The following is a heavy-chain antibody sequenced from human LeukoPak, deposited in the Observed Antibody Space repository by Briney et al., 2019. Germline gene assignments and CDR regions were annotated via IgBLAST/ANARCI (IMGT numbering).Heavy chain of an antibody. CDR1: GYTFNNHY. CDR2: INPSGGST. V-gene: IGHV1-46*02. Sequence: ASVKVSCKASGYTFNNHYMYWVRQAPGQGLEWMGVINPSGGSTSYAQKFQGRVTMTRDTSTRTVYMEVNSLRSEDTAVYYCARERIVTGFDPWGQGTLVTVSS. CDR3: ARERIVTGFDP. D-gene: IGHD1-20*01. J-gene: IGHJ5*02.